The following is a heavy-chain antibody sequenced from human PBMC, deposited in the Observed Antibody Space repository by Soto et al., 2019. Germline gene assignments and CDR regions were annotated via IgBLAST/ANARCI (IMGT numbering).Heavy chain of an antibody. Sequence: SQTLSLTCAISGDSVSSNSAAWNWIRQSPSRGLEWLGRPYYRSKWYNDYAVSVKSRITINPDTSKNQFSLQLNSVTPEDTAVYYCARDRRYKEHYCYYYMDVWGKGTTVTVSS. D-gene: IGHD1-20*01. J-gene: IGHJ6*03. CDR2: PYYRSKWYN. CDR1: GDSVSSNSAA. V-gene: IGHV6-1*01. CDR3: ARDRRYKEHYCYYYMDV.